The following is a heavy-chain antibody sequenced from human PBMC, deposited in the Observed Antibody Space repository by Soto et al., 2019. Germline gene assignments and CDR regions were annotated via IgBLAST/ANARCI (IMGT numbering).Heavy chain of an antibody. CDR3: ARETYGDYVGYFDP. V-gene: IGHV4-59*01. CDR1: DGSMSCYY. CDR2: IYYSGST. D-gene: IGHD4-17*01. Sequence: LSLICTVSDGSMSCYYWSLYRQPPGNGLEWIGYIYYSGSTNYNPSLKSRVTISVDTSKNQFSLKLSSVTAADTAVYYCARETYGDYVGYFDPWGQGIQVTVS. J-gene: IGHJ5*02.